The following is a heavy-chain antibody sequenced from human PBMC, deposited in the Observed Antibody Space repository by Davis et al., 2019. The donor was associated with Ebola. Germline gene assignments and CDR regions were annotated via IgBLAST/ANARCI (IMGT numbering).Heavy chain of an antibody. CDR2: IYYSGIT. CDR3: ARLSTAMALDYFDY. Sequence: MPSETLSLTCTVSGGSIISSSSYWGWIRQPPRKGLEWIGSIYYSGITYYNPSLKSRVTISVDTSKNQFSLKLSSVTAADTAVYHCARLSTAMALDYFDYWGQGTLVTVSS. V-gene: IGHV4-39*01. J-gene: IGHJ4*02. D-gene: IGHD5-18*01. CDR1: GGSIISSSSY.